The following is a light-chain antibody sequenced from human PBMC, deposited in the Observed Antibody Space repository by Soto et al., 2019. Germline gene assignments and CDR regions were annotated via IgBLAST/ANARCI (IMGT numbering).Light chain of an antibody. CDR1: SSDVGGSNY. Sequence: QSVLTQPASVSGSPGQSITISCTGTSSDVGGSNYVSWYQQLPGKAPKLMIYDVSDRPSGVSNRFSGSKSGNTASLTISGRQAEDEADYCWSSYTSSSLYVFGTGTKLTVL. CDR2: DVS. J-gene: IGLJ1*01. CDR3: SSYTSSSLYV. V-gene: IGLV2-14*01.